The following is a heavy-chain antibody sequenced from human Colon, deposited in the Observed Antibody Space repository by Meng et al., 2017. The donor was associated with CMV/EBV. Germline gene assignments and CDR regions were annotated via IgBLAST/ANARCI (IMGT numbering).Heavy chain of an antibody. D-gene: IGHD2-2*01. CDR1: GDSIRSHY. V-gene: IGHV4-59*11. J-gene: IGHJ4*02. CDR3: ARGLGQASKNSHDY. CDR2: IYYSGSA. Sequence: SETLSLTCTVSGDSIRSHYWSWIRQPPGKGLEWMGYIYYSGSATYSPSLRSRITISVDTSKNQFSLNLRSVTAADTAMYFCARGLGQASKNSHDYWGQGTLVTVSS.